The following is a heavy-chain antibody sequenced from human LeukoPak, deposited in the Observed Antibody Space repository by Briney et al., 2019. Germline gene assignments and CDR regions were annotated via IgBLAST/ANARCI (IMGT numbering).Heavy chain of an antibody. J-gene: IGHJ6*02. D-gene: IGHD2-2*01. V-gene: IGHV1-2*02. CDR2: INPNSGGT. CDR3: ASKADIVVVPAAIDYYYYGMDV. Sequence: GASVKVSCKASGYTFTGYYMHWVRQAPGQGLEWMGWINPNSGGTNYAQKFQGRVTMTRDTSISTAYMELSRLRSDDTAVYYCASKADIVVVPAAIDYYYYGMDVWGQGTTVTVSS. CDR1: GYTFTGYY.